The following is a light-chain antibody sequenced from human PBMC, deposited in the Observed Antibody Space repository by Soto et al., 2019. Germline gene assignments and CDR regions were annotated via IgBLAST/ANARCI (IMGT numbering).Light chain of an antibody. CDR2: DVS. CDR3: SSYTSVHTFVHVL. Sequence: QSALTQPASVSGSPGQSITISCTGTSSDVGGYNYVSWYQQHPGIAPKLIIYDVSNRASGVSNRVSGSKSGNTASLTISGRQAEDEADYYCSSYTSVHTFVHVLLGGGTKLTVL. CDR1: SSDVGGYNY. V-gene: IGLV2-14*03. J-gene: IGLJ2*01.